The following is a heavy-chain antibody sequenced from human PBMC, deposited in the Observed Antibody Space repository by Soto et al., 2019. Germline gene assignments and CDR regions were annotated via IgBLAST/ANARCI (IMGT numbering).Heavy chain of an antibody. CDR3: AFIVGATTLDY. CDR2: IYHSGST. D-gene: IGHD1-26*01. J-gene: IGHJ4*02. V-gene: IGHV4-4*02. CDR1: GGSISSSNW. Sequence: SETLSLTSAVSGGSISSSNWWSWVRQPPGKGLEWIGEIYHSGSTNYNPSLKSRVTISVDKSKNQFSLKMSSVTAADTAVYYCAFIVGATTLDYWGQGTLVTVS.